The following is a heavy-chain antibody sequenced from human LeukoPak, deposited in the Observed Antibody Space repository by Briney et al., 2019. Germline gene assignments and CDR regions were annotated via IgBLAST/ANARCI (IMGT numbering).Heavy chain of an antibody. D-gene: IGHD3-9*01. V-gene: IGHV3-66*01. CDR2: IYSGGST. Sequence: GGSLRLSCAASGFTVSSNYMSWVRQAPGKGLEWVSVIYSGGSTYYADSVKGRFTISRDNSKNTLYLQMNSLRAEDTAVYYCARGSVTYYDILTGYLAYWGQGTLVTVSS. J-gene: IGHJ4*02. CDR3: ARGSVTYYDILTGYLAY. CDR1: GFTVSSNY.